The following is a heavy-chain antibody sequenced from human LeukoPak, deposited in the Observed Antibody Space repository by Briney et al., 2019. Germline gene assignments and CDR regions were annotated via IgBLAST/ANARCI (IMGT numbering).Heavy chain of an antibody. D-gene: IGHD5-18*01. CDR3: AREWRGYSYFDY. J-gene: IGHJ4*02. CDR1: GFTLSIYN. V-gene: IGHV3-48*01. Sequence: PGGSLRLSCAASGFTLSIYNMNWVRQAPGKGLEWISYISISSSTMYYADSVKGRFTISRDNTKNSLYLQMNSLRVEDTAVYYCAREWRGYSYFDYWGQGTLVTVSS. CDR2: ISISSSTM.